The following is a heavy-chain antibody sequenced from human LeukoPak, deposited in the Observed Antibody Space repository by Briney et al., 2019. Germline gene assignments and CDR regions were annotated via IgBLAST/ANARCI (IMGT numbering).Heavy chain of an antibody. CDR1: GFPFRSYS. J-gene: IGHJ4*02. D-gene: IGHD3-22*01. Sequence: PGGPLRLSCAASGFPFRSYSMNWVRRAPGKGWEWFSSISSSSSYIYYADSVKGRFTISRDNAKNSLYLQMNSLRAEDTAVYYCARDMGYDSSGHPNWGQGTLVTVSS. CDR2: ISSSSSYI. V-gene: IGHV3-21*01. CDR3: ARDMGYDSSGHPN.